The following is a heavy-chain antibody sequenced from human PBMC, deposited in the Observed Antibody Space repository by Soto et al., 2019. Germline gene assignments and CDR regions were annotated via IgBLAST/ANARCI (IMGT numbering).Heavy chain of an antibody. CDR1: AASISGFY. D-gene: IGHD1-1*01. J-gene: IGHJ5*02. CDR3: VRHGTKTLRVRFAP. Sequence: QTLSLPSTVSAASISGFYWSWIRQSAGKGLEWIGRIYATGTTDYNPSLKSRVMMSVDTSKKQFSLKLRSVTAADTAVDDCVRHGTKTLRVRFAPCGQG. V-gene: IGHV4-4*07. CDR2: IYATGTT.